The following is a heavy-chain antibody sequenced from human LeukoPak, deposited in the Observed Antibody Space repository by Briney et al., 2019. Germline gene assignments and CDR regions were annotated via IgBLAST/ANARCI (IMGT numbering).Heavy chain of an antibody. J-gene: IGHJ4*02. CDR1: GFPFSNYA. Sequence: PGRSLRLSCTASGFPFSNYAMNWVRQTPGKGLEWVALISFDGAKIYYADSVKGRFTISRDNSKNTLFLQMNSLTVEDTAVYYCAGDPAKGAATYFDYWGQGTLVTVSS. D-gene: IGHD2-15*01. V-gene: IGHV3-30*04. CDR2: ISFDGAKI. CDR3: AGDPAKGAATYFDY.